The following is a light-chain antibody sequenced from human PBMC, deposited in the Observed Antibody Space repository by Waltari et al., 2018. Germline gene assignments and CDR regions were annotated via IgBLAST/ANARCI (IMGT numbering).Light chain of an antibody. Sequence: QSALTQPASVSGSPGQSITISCTGTSSDVAGYNYVSWYQQHPGKAPKLMIYDLSNRPSGVSNRFSGSKSGNTASLTISGLQAEDEADYYCSSYTSSTVVFGGGTKLTVL. J-gene: IGLJ2*01. CDR1: SSDVAGYNY. CDR2: DLS. CDR3: SSYTSSTVV. V-gene: IGLV2-14*03.